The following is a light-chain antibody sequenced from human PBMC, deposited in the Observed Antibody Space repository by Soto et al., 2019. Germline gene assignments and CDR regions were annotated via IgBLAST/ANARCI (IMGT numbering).Light chain of an antibody. CDR2: KAS. Sequence: DIQMTQSPSTLSASVGNRVTITCRASQSISTWLAWYQQKPGKAPKLLIHKASNLQRGGPSRFSGSGSGTEFTLTISRLQPDDFAIYYCQQYNSDSRTFGQGTKVEIK. J-gene: IGKJ1*01. CDR3: QQYNSDSRT. CDR1: QSISTW. V-gene: IGKV1-5*03.